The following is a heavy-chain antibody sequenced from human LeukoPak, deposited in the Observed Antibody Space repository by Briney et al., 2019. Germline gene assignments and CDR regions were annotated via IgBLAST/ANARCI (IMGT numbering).Heavy chain of an antibody. J-gene: IGHJ4*02. Sequence: GESLKISCKGSGYSFTSYWIGWVRQMPGKGLEWMGIIYPGDSDTRYSPSFQDQVTISADKSISTAYLQWSSLKASDTAMYYCARLTTSIAAAGTGGELDYWGQGTLVTVSS. V-gene: IGHV5-51*01. CDR3: ARLTTSIAAAGTGGELDY. CDR1: GYSFTSYW. D-gene: IGHD6-13*01. CDR2: IYPGDSDT.